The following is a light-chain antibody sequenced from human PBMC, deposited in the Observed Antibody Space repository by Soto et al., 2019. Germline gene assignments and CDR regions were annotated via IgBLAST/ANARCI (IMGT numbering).Light chain of an antibody. Sequence: EIVLTQSPGTLSLSPGERATLSCRASQSVSSYYLAWYQQKPGQAPRLLIYGASRRATDIPDRFSGSGSGTDFTLTISRLEPEDLAVYYCQLYGSSSYTFGQGTNLEI. J-gene: IGKJ2*01. CDR1: QSVSSYY. CDR3: QLYGSSSYT. V-gene: IGKV3-20*01. CDR2: GAS.